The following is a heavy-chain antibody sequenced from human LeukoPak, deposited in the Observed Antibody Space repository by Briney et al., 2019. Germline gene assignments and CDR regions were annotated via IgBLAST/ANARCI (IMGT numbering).Heavy chain of an antibody. CDR2: IWYDGRNK. D-gene: IGHD2-21*01. V-gene: IGHV3-33*06. Sequence: PGRSLRHSCAASGYTFGSYGMHWVRQAPGKGLEWVAVIWYDGRNKYYGDSVKGRFTISRDNSKNTLYLQMNSLRAEDTAVYYCVKALVNSDYWGQGTLVTVSS. CDR3: VKALVNSDY. J-gene: IGHJ4*02. CDR1: GYTFGSYG.